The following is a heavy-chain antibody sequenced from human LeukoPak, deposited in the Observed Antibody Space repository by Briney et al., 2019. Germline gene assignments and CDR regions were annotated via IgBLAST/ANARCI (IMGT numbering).Heavy chain of an antibody. D-gene: IGHD3-10*01. CDR3: ASSYYGSGSQSYGMDV. Sequence: SVKVSCRASGGTFSSYAISWVRQAPGQGLEWMGGIIPIFGTANYAHKFQGRVTITADESTSTAYMELSSLRSEDTAVYYCASSYYGSGSQSYGMDVWGQGTTVTVSS. V-gene: IGHV1-69*13. J-gene: IGHJ6*02. CDR1: GGTFSSYA. CDR2: IIPIFGTA.